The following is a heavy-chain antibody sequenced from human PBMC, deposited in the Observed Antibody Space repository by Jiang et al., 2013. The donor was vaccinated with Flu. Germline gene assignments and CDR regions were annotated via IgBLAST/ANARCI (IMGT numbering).Heavy chain of an antibody. Sequence: RLSCAASGFSFNYYVMHWVRQAPGKGLEWVALISYDDGGNKYYADSVKGRFTISRDNSKNTLYLQMNSLRPEDTAVYYCARGFSGFDSAPGFDYWGQGALVTVSS. CDR3: ARGFSGFDSAPGFDY. J-gene: IGHJ4*02. D-gene: IGHD5-12*01. V-gene: IGHV3-30*04. CDR2: ISYDDGGNK. CDR1: GFSFNYYV.